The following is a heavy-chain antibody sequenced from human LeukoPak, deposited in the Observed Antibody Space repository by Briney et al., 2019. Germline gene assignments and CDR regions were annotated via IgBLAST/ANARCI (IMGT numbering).Heavy chain of an antibody. D-gene: IGHD4-23*01. V-gene: IGHV1-69*01. CDR1: GGTFSSYA. CDR2: IIPIFGTA. J-gene: IGHJ6*03. CDR3: AKTSVVTLHPFGYYYMDV. Sequence: ASVKVSCKASGGTFSSYAISWVRQAPGQGLEWMGGIIPIFGTANYAQKFQGRVTITADESTSTVYMEVSSLTSEDTAVFYCAKTSVVTLHPFGYYYMDVWGKGTTVTVSS.